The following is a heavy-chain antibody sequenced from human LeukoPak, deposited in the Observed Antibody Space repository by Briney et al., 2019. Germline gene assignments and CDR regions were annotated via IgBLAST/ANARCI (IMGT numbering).Heavy chain of an antibody. CDR2: IYYSGST. J-gene: IGHJ4*02. Sequence: SETLSLTCTVSGGSISSYYWSWIRQPPGKGLELIGYIYYSGSTNYNPSLKSRVTISVDTSKNQFSLKLSSVTAADTAVYYCARHEGSVGTTPVFDYWGQGTLVTVSS. D-gene: IGHD3-10*01. CDR3: ARHEGSVGTTPVFDY. V-gene: IGHV4-59*08. CDR1: GGSISSYY.